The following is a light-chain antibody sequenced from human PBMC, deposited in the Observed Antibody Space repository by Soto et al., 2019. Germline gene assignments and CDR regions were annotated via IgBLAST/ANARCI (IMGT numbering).Light chain of an antibody. Sequence: QSVLTQPPSVSGAPGQRVTISCTGSSSNIGAGYDVHWYQQLPGTVPKLLIYGNSNRPSGVPDRFSGSKSDTSASLAITGLQAEDEADYYCQSYDSSLRGVFGGATKLTVL. CDR2: GNS. CDR1: SSNIGAGYD. J-gene: IGLJ3*02. CDR3: QSYDSSLRGV. V-gene: IGLV1-40*01.